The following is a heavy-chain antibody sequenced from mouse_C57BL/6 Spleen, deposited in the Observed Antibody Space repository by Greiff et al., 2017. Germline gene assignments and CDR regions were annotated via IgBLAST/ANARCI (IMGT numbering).Heavy chain of an antibody. CDR2: IHPNSGST. CDR3: ARSPYNYYGSSWYFEV. D-gene: IGHD1-1*01. J-gene: IGHJ1*03. Sequence: VQLQQPGAELVKPGASVKLSCKASGYTFTSYWMHWVKQRPGQGLEWIGMIHPNSGSTNYNEKFKSKATLTVDKSSSTAYMQLSSLTSEDSAVYYCARSPYNYYGSSWYFEVRGTGTTVTVSS. CDR1: GYTFTSYW. V-gene: IGHV1-64*01.